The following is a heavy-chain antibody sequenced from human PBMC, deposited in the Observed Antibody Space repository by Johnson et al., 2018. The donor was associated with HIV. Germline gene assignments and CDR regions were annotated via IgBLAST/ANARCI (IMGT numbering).Heavy chain of an antibody. J-gene: IGHJ3*02. CDR3: AKDSRRWGAFSDAFDI. D-gene: IGHD1-26*01. CDR1: GFTFSSYA. V-gene: IGHV3-30-3*01. Sequence: QVQLVESGGGVVQPGRSLRLSCAASGFTFSSYAMHWVRQAPGKGLEWVAVISYDGSNKYYADSVTGRFTISRDNSKNTLYLQMNSLGAGDTAVYYCAKDSRRWGAFSDAFDIWGQGTMVTVSS. CDR2: ISYDGSNK.